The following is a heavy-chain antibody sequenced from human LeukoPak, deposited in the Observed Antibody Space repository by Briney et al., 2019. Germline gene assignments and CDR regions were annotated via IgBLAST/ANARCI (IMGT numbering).Heavy chain of an antibody. V-gene: IGHV4-34*01. CDR1: GGSFSGYY. D-gene: IGHD3-10*01. Sequence: SETLSLTCAVYGGSFSGYYWSWIRQPPGKGLEWIGEINHSGSTNYNPSLKSRVTISVDTSKNQFSLKLSSVTAADTAVYYCARGRILLWFGEHNWFDPWGQGILVTVSS. J-gene: IGHJ5*02. CDR3: ARGRILLWFGEHNWFDP. CDR2: INHSGST.